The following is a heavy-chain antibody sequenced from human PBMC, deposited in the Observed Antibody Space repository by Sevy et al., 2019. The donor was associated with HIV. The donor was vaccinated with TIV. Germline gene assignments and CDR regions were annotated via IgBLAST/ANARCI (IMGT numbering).Heavy chain of an antibody. D-gene: IGHD3-10*01. Sequence: GGPLRLSCAVSGLNVSDYFMAWIRQAPGRGPEWVSYISSSGTIIYYRDSVKGRFTISRDNAKNSLYLQMNSLRPEDTAMYYCARDLASGSFYSLYFDYWGQGTLVTVSS. V-gene: IGHV3-11*01. CDR3: ARDLASGSFYSLYFDY. CDR1: GLNVSDYF. J-gene: IGHJ4*02. CDR2: ISSSGTII.